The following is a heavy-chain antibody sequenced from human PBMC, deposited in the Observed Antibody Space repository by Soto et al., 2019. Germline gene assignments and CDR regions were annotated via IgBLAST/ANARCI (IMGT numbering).Heavy chain of an antibody. Sequence: ASVKVSCKASGYTFTSYYMHWVRQAPGQGLEWMGIINPSGGSTSYAQKFQGRVTMTRDTSTSTVYMELSSLRSEDTAVYYCASQAAEMATDDAFDIWGQGTMLTVSS. V-gene: IGHV1-46*03. CDR1: GYTFTSYY. D-gene: IGHD5-12*01. CDR2: INPSGGST. CDR3: ASQAAEMATDDAFDI. J-gene: IGHJ3*02.